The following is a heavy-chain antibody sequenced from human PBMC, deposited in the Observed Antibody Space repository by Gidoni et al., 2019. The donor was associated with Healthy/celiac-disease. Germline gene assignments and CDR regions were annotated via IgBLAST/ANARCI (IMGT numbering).Heavy chain of an antibody. CDR3: ARDGRGVGGSGSSSY. J-gene: IGHJ4*02. CDR1: GYTFTSYG. D-gene: IGHD3-10*01. CDR2: ISAYNGNT. V-gene: IGHV1-18*01. Sequence: QVQLVQSGADVKTPAASVKVYCKASGYTFTSYGISWVRQAPGQGLEWMGWISAYNGNTNYAQKLQGRVTMTTDTSTSTAYMELRSLRSDDTAVYYCARDGRGVGGSGSSSYWGQGTLVTVSA.